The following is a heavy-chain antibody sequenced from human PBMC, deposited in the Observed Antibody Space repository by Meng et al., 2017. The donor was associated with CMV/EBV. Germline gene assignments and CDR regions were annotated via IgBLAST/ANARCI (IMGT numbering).Heavy chain of an antibody. D-gene: IGHD6-25*01. CDR2: ISAYNGNT. CDR1: GYTFTGYG. J-gene: IGHJ4*02. V-gene: IGHV1-18*01. CDR3: ARGVAAAGRALN. Sequence: VQRGQAGDGVKKPRASAQVSCNASGYTFTGYGISWVRQAPGQGREWMGGISAYNGNTIYAQKLQGRVTMTTDTSTSTAYMELRSLRSDDTAVYYCARGVAAAGRALNWGQGTLVTVAS.